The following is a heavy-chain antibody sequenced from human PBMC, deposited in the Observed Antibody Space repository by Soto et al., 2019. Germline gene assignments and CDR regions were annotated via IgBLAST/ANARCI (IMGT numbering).Heavy chain of an antibody. Sequence: QVQLVESGGGVVQPGRSLRLSCAASGFTFSSYGMHWVRQAPGKGLEWVAVISYEGSNQYYADSVKGRFTIPRDNSKNKLYMQMNSLRAEDTAVYYCAKAWFSGSIGDAFDIWGQGTMVTVSS. D-gene: IGHD3-22*01. CDR1: GFTFSSYG. CDR2: ISYEGSNQ. CDR3: AKAWFSGSIGDAFDI. J-gene: IGHJ3*02. V-gene: IGHV3-30*18.